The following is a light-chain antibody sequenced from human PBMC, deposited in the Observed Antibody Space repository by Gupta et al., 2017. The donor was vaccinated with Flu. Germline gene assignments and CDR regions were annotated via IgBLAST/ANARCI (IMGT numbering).Light chain of an antibody. J-gene: IGLJ2*01. CDR3: SSYTNGSTSVVV. CDR2: DVS. Sequence: QSALTPPASVSGSPGQSLTISCTGTTSDVGGYNSVSWYHQRPATAANLMIYDVSNRHAGIAPRGSCSTSGDTASITISGLQAEDEADDYYSSYTNGSTSVVVFGGGTKLTVL. CDR1: TSDVGGYNS. V-gene: IGLV2-14*01.